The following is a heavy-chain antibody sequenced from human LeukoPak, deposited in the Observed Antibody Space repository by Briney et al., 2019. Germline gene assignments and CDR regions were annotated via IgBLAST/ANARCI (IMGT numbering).Heavy chain of an antibody. V-gene: IGHV1-46*01. Sequence: ASVKVSCKASGYTFTSYYMHWVRQAPGQGLEWMGIINPSGGSTIYAQKFQGRVTMTRDTSITTAYMELSRLRSDDTAVYYCASLGNCSGGSCLNPWGQGTLVTVSS. CDR3: ASLGNCSGGSCLNP. J-gene: IGHJ5*02. CDR2: INPSGGST. D-gene: IGHD2-15*01. CDR1: GYTFTSYY.